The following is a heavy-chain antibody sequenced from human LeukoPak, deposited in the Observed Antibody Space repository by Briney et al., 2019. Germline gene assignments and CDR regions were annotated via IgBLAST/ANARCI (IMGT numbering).Heavy chain of an antibody. CDR1: GYTLTDLS. CDR2: LDPEDGET. CDR3: ATSSGYGFLFEY. V-gene: IGHV1-24*01. J-gene: IGHJ4*02. D-gene: IGHD3-22*01. Sequence: ALVKVSCEVSGYTLTDLSMHWVRQAPGKGLEWMGGLDPEDGETIYAQNFQGRVTMTEDTSTDTAYMEVRSLRSEDTAVYYCATSSGYGFLFEYWGQGTLVTVSS.